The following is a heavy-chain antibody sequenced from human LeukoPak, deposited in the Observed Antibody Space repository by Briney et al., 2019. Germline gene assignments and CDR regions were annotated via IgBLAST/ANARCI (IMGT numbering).Heavy chain of an antibody. D-gene: IGHD5/OR15-5a*01. J-gene: IGHJ5*02. CDR1: GFTFTDHY. Sequence: GGSLRLSCAASGFTFTDHYMDWVRQAPGKGLEWVSVIYSGGSTYYADSVKGRFTISRDNSKNTLYLQMNSLRAEDTAVYYCARDVSTWGQGTLVTVSS. V-gene: IGHV3-66*01. CDR2: IYSGGST. CDR3: ARDVST.